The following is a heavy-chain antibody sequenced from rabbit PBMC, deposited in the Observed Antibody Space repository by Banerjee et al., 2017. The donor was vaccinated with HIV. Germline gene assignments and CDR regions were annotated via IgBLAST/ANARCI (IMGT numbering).Heavy chain of an antibody. CDR1: GFSFSSSYY. Sequence: QSLEESGGDLVKPEGSLTLTCTASGFSFSSSYYMCWVRQAPGKGLDGIACIYAGSSVNTYYASWAKGRFTISKTSSTTVTLQMTSLTAADTATYFCARKTSSGAYYRGWLDLWGPGTLVTVS. V-gene: IGHV1S40*01. D-gene: IGHD1-1*01. J-gene: IGHJ5*01. CDR2: IYAGSSVNT. CDR3: ARKTSSGAYYRGWLDL.